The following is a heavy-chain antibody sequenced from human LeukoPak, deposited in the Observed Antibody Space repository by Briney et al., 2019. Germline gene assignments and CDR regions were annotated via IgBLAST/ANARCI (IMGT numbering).Heavy chain of an antibody. D-gene: IGHD2-21*01. CDR3: ARARPNPVVIRFDY. J-gene: IGHJ4*02. V-gene: IGHV1-69*13. Sequence: ASVNVSCKASGGTFSSYAISWVRQAPGQGLEWMGGIIPIFGTANYAQKFQGRVPITADESTSTAYMELSSLRSEDTAVYYCARARPNPVVIRFDYWGQGTLVTVSS. CDR2: IIPIFGTA. CDR1: GGTFSSYA.